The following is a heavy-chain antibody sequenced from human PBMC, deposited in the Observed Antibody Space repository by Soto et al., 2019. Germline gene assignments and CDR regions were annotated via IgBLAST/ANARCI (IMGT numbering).Heavy chain of an antibody. CDR3: AHRYGGNYYRWYFDS. D-gene: IGHD1-26*01. V-gene: IGHV2-5*01. Sequence: SGPTLVNPTQTLTLACTYSGLSLTTSGAVVGWIRQPPGKALEWLALISWKDDKRYNPGLESRLTITKDTSKNQVILTLTNMDPVDTATYFCAHRYGGNYYRWYFDSWGQGTLVTVS. CDR2: ISWKDDK. CDR1: GLSLTTSGAV. J-gene: IGHJ4*02.